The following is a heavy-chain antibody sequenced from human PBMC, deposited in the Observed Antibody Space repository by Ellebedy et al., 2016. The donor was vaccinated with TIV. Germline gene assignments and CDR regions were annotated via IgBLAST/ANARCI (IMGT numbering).Heavy chain of an antibody. V-gene: IGHV3-33*01. Sequence: GESLKISXAASGFTFSSYGMHWVRQAPGKGLEWVAVIWYDGNNKYYADSVKGRFTISRDDSKNTVYLQMNRLRADDTAVYYCARDGAPYFGSGSYIYYFDYWGQGTLVTVSS. D-gene: IGHD3-10*01. CDR2: IWYDGNNK. CDR3: ARDGAPYFGSGSYIYYFDY. CDR1: GFTFSSYG. J-gene: IGHJ4*02.